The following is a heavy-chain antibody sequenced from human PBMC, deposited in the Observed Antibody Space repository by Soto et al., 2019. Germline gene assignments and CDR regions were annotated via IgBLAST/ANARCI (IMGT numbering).Heavy chain of an antibody. D-gene: IGHD6-19*01. Sequence: NLSLTCAVSGYSISSGYYWGWIRQPPGKGLEWIGSIYHSGSTYYNPSLKSRVTISVDTSKNQFSLKLSSVTAADTAVYYCARGFIAVAGTDLDYWGQGTLVTVSS. J-gene: IGHJ4*02. V-gene: IGHV4-38-2*01. CDR2: IYHSGST. CDR3: ARGFIAVAGTDLDY. CDR1: GYSISSGYY.